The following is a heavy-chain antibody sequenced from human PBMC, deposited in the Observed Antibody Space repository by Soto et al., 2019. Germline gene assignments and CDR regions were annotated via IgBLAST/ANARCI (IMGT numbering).Heavy chain of an antibody. CDR2: ISYDASNK. CDR1: GFAFSSYA. V-gene: IGHV3-30-3*01. Sequence: PGGSLRLSCAASGFAFSSYAMHWVRRAPGKGLEWVAVISYDASNKYYADSVKGRFTISRDNSKKTMYLQMSSLRAEDTAVYYCARPFSSGWYGDFDFWGQGTLVTVYS. D-gene: IGHD6-19*01. J-gene: IGHJ4*02. CDR3: ARPFSSGWYGDFDF.